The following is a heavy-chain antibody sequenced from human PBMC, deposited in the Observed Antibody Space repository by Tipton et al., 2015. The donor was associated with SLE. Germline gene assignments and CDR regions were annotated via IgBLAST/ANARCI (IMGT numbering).Heavy chain of an antibody. CDR1: GFTFTTHW. J-gene: IGHJ6*03. CDR2: IYPADSDT. Sequence: VQLVQSGAEVKKPGESLKISCKGSGFTFTTHWIGWVRQKPGKGLEWMGIIYPADSDTRYSPSFQGQVTISADRSINTAYLQWSSLQASDTAIYYCARHFRTFSFNSGYYMDVWGKGTTVTVSS. D-gene: IGHD3/OR15-3a*01. V-gene: IGHV5-51*01. CDR3: ARHFRTFSFNSGYYMDV.